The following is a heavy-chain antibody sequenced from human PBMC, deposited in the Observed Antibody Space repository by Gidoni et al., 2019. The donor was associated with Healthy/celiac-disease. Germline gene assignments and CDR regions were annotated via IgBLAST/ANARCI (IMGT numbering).Heavy chain of an antibody. J-gene: IGHJ3*02. CDR2: INPNSGGT. D-gene: IGHD2-21*02. V-gene: IGHV1-2*02. CDR3: ARDRHIVVVTAIDAFDI. Sequence: QVQLVQSGAEVKKPGASVKVSCQASGYTFTGSYMHWVRQAPGQGLEWMGWINPNSGGTNYAQKFQGRVTMTRDTSISTAYMELSRLRSDDTAVYYCARDRHIVVVTAIDAFDIWGQGTMVTVSS. CDR1: GYTFTGSY.